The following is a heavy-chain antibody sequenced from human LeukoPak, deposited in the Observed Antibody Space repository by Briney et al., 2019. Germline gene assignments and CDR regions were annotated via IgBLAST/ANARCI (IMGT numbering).Heavy chain of an antibody. Sequence: PSETLSLTCTVSGDSITGYYWTWVRQPQGKGLEWIGYVYHTGTSNYNPSVRSRITMSVDTSKNQYSMNLTSVTAADTAVYYCARALDTWSALDYWGLGTLVSVSS. D-gene: IGHD5-18*01. CDR1: GDSITGYY. J-gene: IGHJ4*02. CDR3: ARALDTWSALDY. V-gene: IGHV4-59*01. CDR2: VYHTGTS.